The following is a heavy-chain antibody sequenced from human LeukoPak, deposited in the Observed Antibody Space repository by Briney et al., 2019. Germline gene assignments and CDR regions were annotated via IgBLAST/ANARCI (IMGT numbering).Heavy chain of an antibody. CDR1: GFSFSGHW. CDR2: VHDNERSA. V-gene: IGHV3-74*01. CDR3: VRGHTGAIFGAVPVNPLGY. D-gene: IGHD3-3*01. J-gene: IGHJ4*02. Sequence: GESLRLSCEGSGFSFSGHWMHWVRQAPGQGLVWVSRVHDNERSASYGDSVRGRFTISKDNARNILYLQMDSLRVEDTAVYYCVRGHTGAIFGAVPVNPLGYWGQGTLVSVSS.